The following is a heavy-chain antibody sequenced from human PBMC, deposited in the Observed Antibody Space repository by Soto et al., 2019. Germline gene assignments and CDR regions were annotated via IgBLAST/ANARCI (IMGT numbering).Heavy chain of an antibody. J-gene: IGHJ4*02. CDR3: ARPGVAAAGNFDS. V-gene: IGHV4-34*01. CDR2: INNLGSI. D-gene: IGHD6-25*01. Sequence: SETLSLTCAVSGGSFTGYYWAWIRQVPGGGLEWLGEINNLGSIHHNPSLMNRVTLSADTSRSQFSLEITSLTAVDTAVYYCARPGVAAAGNFDSWGPGTLLTVSS. CDR1: GGSFTGYY.